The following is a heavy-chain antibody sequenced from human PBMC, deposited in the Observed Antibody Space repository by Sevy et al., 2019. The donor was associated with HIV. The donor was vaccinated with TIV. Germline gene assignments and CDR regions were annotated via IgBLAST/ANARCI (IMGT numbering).Heavy chain of an antibody. J-gene: IGHJ3*01. CDR2: MYNTWST. CDR3: ARHQTTAVLCAFDL. Sequence: SETLSLTCTVSGGSISSYLWSWIRQPPGRGLEWIGYMYNTWSTNYNPSLKSRVTISLDTSKNQFSLKLSSVTAADTAGYYCARHQTTAVLCAFDLWGQGTMVTVSS. CDR1: GGSISSYL. V-gene: IGHV4-59*08. D-gene: IGHD2-21*02.